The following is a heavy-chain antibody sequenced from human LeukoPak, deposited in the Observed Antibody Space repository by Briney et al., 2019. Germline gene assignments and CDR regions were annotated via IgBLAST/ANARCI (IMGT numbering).Heavy chain of an antibody. J-gene: IGHJ4*02. CDR2: IAHDGSII. D-gene: IGHD6-19*01. Sequence: GGSVRLSCAASGFTFSRYGMQWVRQAPGKGLEWVGVIAHDGSIIHYADSVKGRFTISRDNSKNALYLQMNSLRSEDTAVYFCAKEPAEYSSGWYYDDWGRGTRVTVSS. V-gene: IGHV3-30*18. CDR3: AKEPAEYSSGWYYDD. CDR1: GFTFSRYG.